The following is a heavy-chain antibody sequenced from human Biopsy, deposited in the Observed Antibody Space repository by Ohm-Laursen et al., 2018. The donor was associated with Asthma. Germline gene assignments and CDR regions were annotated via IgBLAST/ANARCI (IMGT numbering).Heavy chain of an antibody. CDR1: GFTFSNYG. D-gene: IGHD1-26*01. CDR3: AKDVFPGWELRRGPDY. J-gene: IGHJ4*02. Sequence: SLRLSCTASGFTFSNYGLHWVRQPPGKGLDWVDVISFDGSNKNYTDSVKGRFTISRDNSKNTLHLQMNSLRAEDTAVYYCAKDVFPGWELRRGPDYWGQGTLVTVSS. CDR2: ISFDGSNK. V-gene: IGHV3-30*18.